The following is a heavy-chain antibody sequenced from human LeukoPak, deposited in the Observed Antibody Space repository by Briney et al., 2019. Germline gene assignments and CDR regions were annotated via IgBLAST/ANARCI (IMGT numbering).Heavy chain of an antibody. CDR3: ARQAPSLGWY. CDR1: GFTVSSNY. D-gene: IGHD1-26*01. J-gene: IGHJ4*02. V-gene: IGHV3-23*01. Sequence: GGSLRLSCAASGFTVSSNYMSWVRQAPGKGLEWVSAISGSAGSTFHADSVKGRLTISRDNSKNTLYLQMNSLRAEDTAVYYCARQAPSLGWYWGQGALVTVSS. CDR2: ISGSAGST.